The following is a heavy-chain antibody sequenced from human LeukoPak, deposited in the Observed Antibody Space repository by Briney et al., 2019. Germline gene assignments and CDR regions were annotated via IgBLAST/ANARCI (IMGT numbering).Heavy chain of an antibody. Sequence: SETLSLTCTVSGGSISSYYWSWIRQPPGKGLEWIGYIYYSGSTNYNPSLKSRVTISVDTSKNQFSLKLSSVTAADTAVYYCARRGSYDFGLDYGMDVWGQGTTVTVSS. CDR1: GGSISSYY. CDR2: IYYSGST. D-gene: IGHD3-3*01. J-gene: IGHJ6*02. CDR3: ARRGSYDFGLDYGMDV. V-gene: IGHV4-59*08.